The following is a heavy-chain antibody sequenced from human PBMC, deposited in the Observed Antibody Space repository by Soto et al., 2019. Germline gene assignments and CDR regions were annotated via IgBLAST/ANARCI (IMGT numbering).Heavy chain of an antibody. CDR2: ISAYNGNT. D-gene: IGHD6-19*01. CDR1: GYTFTSYG. V-gene: IGHV1-18*04. Sequence: ASVKVSCKASGYTFTSYGISWVRQAPGQGLEWMGWISAYNGNTNYAQKLQGRVTMTTDTSTSTAYMELRSLRSDDTAVYYCARDGYSSGWYSPPVGNWFDTWGQGTLVTVSS. CDR3: ARDGYSSGWYSPPVGNWFDT. J-gene: IGHJ5*02.